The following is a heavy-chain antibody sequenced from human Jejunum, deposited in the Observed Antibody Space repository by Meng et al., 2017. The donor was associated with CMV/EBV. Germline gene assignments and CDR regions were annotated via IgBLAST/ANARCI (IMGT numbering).Heavy chain of an antibody. CDR1: GDSIRSHY. CDR2: VYYSGSA. V-gene: IGHV4-59*11. Sequence: SGDSIRSHYWSWIRQPPGKGLEWMGYVYYSGSATYSPSLRSRITISVDTSKNQVSLNLRSVTAADTVMYFCARGIGHASNNSHDYWGQGTLVTVSS. D-gene: IGHD1-1*01. CDR3: ARGIGHASNNSHDY. J-gene: IGHJ4*02.